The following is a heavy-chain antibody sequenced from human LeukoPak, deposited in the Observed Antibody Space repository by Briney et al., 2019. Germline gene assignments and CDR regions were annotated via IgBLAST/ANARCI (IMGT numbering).Heavy chain of an antibody. CDR3: ARSIRRRYYYGSGSYHIDY. J-gene: IGHJ4*02. V-gene: IGHV3-7*01. Sequence: GGSLRLSCAASGFTFTSYWMTWVRQAPGKGLEWVANIKQDGSEKYYVDSVKGRFTISRDNAKNSLDLQMNSLRADDTAVYYCARSIRRRYYYGSGSYHIDYWGQGTLVTVSS. D-gene: IGHD3-10*01. CDR2: IKQDGSEK. CDR1: GFTFTSYW.